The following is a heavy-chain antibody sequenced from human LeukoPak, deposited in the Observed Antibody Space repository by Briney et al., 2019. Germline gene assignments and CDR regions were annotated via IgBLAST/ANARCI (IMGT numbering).Heavy chain of an antibody. Sequence: SGGSLRLSCAASGFIFINYGMSWVRQAPGKGLEWVSAISGSTGSTYYADSVKGRFTISRDNPKNNLYLQMNSLRGEDTAVYYCARGYDFWSGYSFDYWGQGALVTVSS. CDR3: ARGYDFWSGYSFDY. D-gene: IGHD3-3*01. CDR2: ISGSTGST. CDR1: GFIFINYG. J-gene: IGHJ4*02. V-gene: IGHV3-23*01.